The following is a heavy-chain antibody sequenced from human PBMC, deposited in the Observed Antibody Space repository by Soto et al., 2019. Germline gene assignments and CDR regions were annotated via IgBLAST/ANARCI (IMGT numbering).Heavy chain of an antibody. CDR1: GYGFTTYG. V-gene: IGHV1-18*01. CDR3: ASGRYGDY. Sequence: QVHLVQSGAEVKKPGASVKVSCKGSGYGFTTYGITWVRQAPGQGLEWMAWISAHNGNTNYAQKLQGRATVTRDTSTSTAYMELRSLRSDDTAVYYCASGRYGDYWGQGALVTLSS. CDR2: ISAHNGNT. D-gene: IGHD1-26*01. J-gene: IGHJ4*02.